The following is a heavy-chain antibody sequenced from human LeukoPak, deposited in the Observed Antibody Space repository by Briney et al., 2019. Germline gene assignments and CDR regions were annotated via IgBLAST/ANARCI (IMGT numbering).Heavy chain of an antibody. CDR2: IYYSGST. V-gene: IGHV4-39*01. J-gene: IGHJ4*02. CDR1: GGSISSSSYY. D-gene: IGHD5-12*01. Sequence: SETLSLTCTVSGGSISSSSYYWGWIRQPPGKWLEWIGSIYYSGSTYYNPSLKSRVTISVDTSKNQFSLKLSSVTAADTAVYYCARQYGGYNGNFDYWGQGTLVTVSS. CDR3: ARQYGGYNGNFDY.